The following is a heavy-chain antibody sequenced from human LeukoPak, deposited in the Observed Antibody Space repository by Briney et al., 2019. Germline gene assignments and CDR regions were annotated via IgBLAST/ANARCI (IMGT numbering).Heavy chain of an antibody. J-gene: IGHJ4*02. Sequence: GGSLRLSCAASGFTFSSYAMHWVRQAPGKGLEWVAVISYDGSNKYYADSVKGRFTISRGNSKNTLYLQMNSLRAEDTAVYYCARAAYYYDSSGYYSFDYWGQGTLVTVSS. V-gene: IGHV3-30-3*01. CDR2: ISYDGSNK. D-gene: IGHD3-22*01. CDR1: GFTFSSYA. CDR3: ARAAYYYDSSGYYSFDY.